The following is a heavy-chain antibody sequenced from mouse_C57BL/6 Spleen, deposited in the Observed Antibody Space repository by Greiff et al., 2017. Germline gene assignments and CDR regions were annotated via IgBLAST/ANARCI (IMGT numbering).Heavy chain of an antibody. D-gene: IGHD2-2*01. CDR3: TVYGYDGFAY. V-gene: IGHV1-15*01. CDR1: GYTFTDYE. CDR2: IDPETGGT. Sequence: QVQLQQSGAELVRPGASVTLSCKASGYTFTDYEMHWVKQTPVHGLEWIGAIDPETGGTAYNQKFKGKAILTADKSSSTAYMELRSLTSEDSAVYYCTVYGYDGFAYWGQGTLVTVSA. J-gene: IGHJ3*01.